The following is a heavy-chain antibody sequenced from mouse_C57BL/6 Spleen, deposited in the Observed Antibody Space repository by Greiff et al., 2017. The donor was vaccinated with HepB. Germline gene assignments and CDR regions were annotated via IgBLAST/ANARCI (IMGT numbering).Heavy chain of an antibody. D-gene: IGHD3-2*02. J-gene: IGHJ2*01. CDR1: GYTFTSYW. CDR3: ARMGAQVPNYFDY. V-gene: IGHV1-69*01. CDR2: IDPSDSYT. Sequence: VQLQQSGAELVMPGASVKLSCKASGYTFTSYWMHWVKQRPGQGLEWIGEIDPSDSYTNYNQKFKGKSTLTVDKSSSTAYMQLSSLTSEDSAVYYCARMGAQVPNYFDYWGQGTTLTVSS.